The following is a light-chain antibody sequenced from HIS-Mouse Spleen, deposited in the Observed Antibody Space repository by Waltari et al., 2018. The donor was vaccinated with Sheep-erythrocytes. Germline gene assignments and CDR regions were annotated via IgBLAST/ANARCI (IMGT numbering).Light chain of an antibody. CDR2: DVS. CDR1: SSDVGGYNY. Sequence: QSALTQPRSVSGSPCPSVTISCTGTSSDVGGYNYVSWYQQHPGKATKLMIYDVSKRPSGVPDRFSGSKSGNTASLTISGLQAEDEADYYCCSYAGSYNHVFATGTKVTVL. V-gene: IGLV2-11*01. CDR3: CSYAGSYNHV. J-gene: IGLJ1*01.